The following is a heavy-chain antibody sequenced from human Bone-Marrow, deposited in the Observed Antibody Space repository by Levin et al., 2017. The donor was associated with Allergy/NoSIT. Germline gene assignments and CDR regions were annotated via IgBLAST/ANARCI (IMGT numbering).Heavy chain of an antibody. CDR1: GFVFDSFW. Sequence: PGGSLRLSCSASGFVFDSFWMSWVRRAPGRGLEWVANINGDGSETFYVDSVKGRFTVSRDNSKNLVSLQMDSLRVDDTAVYYCVRDPIMWRTTHKAFDLWGQGTMVTVSS. D-gene: IGHD3-16*01. CDR3: VRDPIMWRTTHKAFDL. V-gene: IGHV3-7*01. CDR2: INGDGSET. J-gene: IGHJ3*01.